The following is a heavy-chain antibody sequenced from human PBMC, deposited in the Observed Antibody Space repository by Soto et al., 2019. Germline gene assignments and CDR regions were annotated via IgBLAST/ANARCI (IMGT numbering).Heavy chain of an antibody. D-gene: IGHD3-10*01. V-gene: IGHV4-39*01. Sequence: SETLSLTCTVSGGSISSSGYYWGWIRQPPGKGLEWIGSIYYSGSTYYNPSLKSRVTISVDTSKNQFSLKLSSVTAADTAVYYCARRGSGSYSDDWGQGTLVT. CDR2: IYYSGST. CDR3: ARRGSGSYSDD. J-gene: IGHJ4*02. CDR1: GGSISSSGYY.